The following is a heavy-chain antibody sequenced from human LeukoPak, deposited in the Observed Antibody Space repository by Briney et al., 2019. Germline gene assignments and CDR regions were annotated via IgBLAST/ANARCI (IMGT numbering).Heavy chain of an antibody. D-gene: IGHD2-15*01. V-gene: IGHV3-30*04. CDR3: AKTMVGCSGGSCGY. Sequence: GGSLRLSCAASGFTFRSYAMHWVRQAPGKGLEWVAVISYDGSNKYYADSVKGRFTISRDNSKNTLYLQMNSLRAEDTAVYCCAKTMVGCSGGSCGYWGQGTLVTVSS. CDR1: GFTFRSYA. CDR2: ISYDGSNK. J-gene: IGHJ4*02.